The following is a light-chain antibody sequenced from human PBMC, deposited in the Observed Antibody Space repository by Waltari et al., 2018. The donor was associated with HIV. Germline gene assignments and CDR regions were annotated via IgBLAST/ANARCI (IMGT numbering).Light chain of an antibody. Sequence: QSALTQPRSVSGSPGQSVTISCTGTSSDVGGYNYVSWYQQHPGKAPKGRIYDVSKRPSGGPERFSGSKSGNTASLTSSGLQAEDEADDYCCSYAGSYTYVFGTGTKVTVL. J-gene: IGLJ1*01. V-gene: IGLV2-11*01. CDR1: SSDVGGYNY. CDR3: CSYAGSYTYV. CDR2: DVS.